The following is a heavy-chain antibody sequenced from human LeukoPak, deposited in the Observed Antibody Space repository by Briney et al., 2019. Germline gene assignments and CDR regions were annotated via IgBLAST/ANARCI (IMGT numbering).Heavy chain of an antibody. CDR3: AKHRSSITIFGVVEFDP. CDR2: ISNSDNST. J-gene: IGHJ5*02. Sequence: GGSLRLSCAASGYTFSKYGMTWVRQAPGKGLEWLSTISNSDNSTYYADSVKGRLTISRDNSKNTLYPQMNSLRAEDTAVYYCAKHRSSITIFGVVEFDPWGQGTLVTVSS. V-gene: IGHV3-23*01. D-gene: IGHD3-3*01. CDR1: GYTFSKYG.